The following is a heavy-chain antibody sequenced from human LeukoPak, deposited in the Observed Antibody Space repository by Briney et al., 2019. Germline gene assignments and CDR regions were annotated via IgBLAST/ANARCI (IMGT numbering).Heavy chain of an antibody. V-gene: IGHV1-46*01. D-gene: IGHD3-22*01. CDR2: INPSGGST. CDR1: GYIFTSYY. J-gene: IGHJ4*02. CDR3: ATSVYYYDSSGLDY. Sequence: ASVKVSCKASGYIFTSYYMHGVRQAPGQGLEWMGIINPSGGSTGYAQKFQGRVTMTRDTSTSTVYMELSSLRSEDTAVYYCATSVYYYDSSGLDYWGQGTLVTVSS.